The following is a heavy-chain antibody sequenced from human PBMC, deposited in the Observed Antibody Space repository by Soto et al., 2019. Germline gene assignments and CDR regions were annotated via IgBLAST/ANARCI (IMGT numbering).Heavy chain of an antibody. CDR3: ARAVIHGSRWYFWFDP. CDR2: IIPLFGTT. J-gene: IGHJ5*02. Sequence: QVQLVQSGSEVKMPGSSVKVSCKTSGGTFSRHAINWVRQAPGQGLEWMGGIIPLFGTTNYAQKFKGRVTISADESTSTADMELRSLTSDDAAVYYCARAVIHGSRWYFWFDPWGQGTLVTVSS. V-gene: IGHV1-69*01. D-gene: IGHD6-13*01. CDR1: GGTFSRHA.